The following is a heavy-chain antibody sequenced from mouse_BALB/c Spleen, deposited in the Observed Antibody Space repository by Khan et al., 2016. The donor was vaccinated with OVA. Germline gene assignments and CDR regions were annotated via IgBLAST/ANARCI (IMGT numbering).Heavy chain of an antibody. Sequence: EVELVESGGGLVKPGGSLKLSCAASGFTFSSYAMSWVRQTPEKRLEWVASINSGGSAYSLDSMQGRFTISRDNARNILYLQMSSLRSEDTAMYYCGRGQFYGTTYDYWHFDVWGAGTTVTVSS. V-gene: IGHV5-6-5*01. CDR1: GFTFSSYA. J-gene: IGHJ1*01. D-gene: IGHD1-1*01. CDR3: GRGQFYGTTYDYWHFDV. CDR2: INSGGSA.